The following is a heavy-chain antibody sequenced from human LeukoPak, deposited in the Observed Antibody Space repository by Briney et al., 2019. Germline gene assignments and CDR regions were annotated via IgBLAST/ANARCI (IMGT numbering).Heavy chain of an antibody. CDR3: AKESYGDYVGDY. Sequence: GRSLRLSCAASGFTFSSYAMSWVRQAPGEGLEWVSAISGSGGSTYYADSVKGRFTISRDNSKNTLYLQMNSLRAEDTAVYYCAKESYGDYVGDYWGQGTLVTVSS. CDR2: ISGSGGST. J-gene: IGHJ4*02. V-gene: IGHV3-23*01. D-gene: IGHD4-17*01. CDR1: GFTFSSYA.